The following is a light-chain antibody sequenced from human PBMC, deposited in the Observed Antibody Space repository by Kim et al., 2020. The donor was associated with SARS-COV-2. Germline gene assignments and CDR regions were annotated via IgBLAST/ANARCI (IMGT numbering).Light chain of an antibody. CDR3: QHYTSNSLYT. J-gene: IGKJ2*01. CDR2: DAS. CDR1: ENIRSR. V-gene: IGKV1-5*01. Sequence: DIQMTQSPSTLSAAVGDRVTITCRASENIRSRLAWYQQKPGKAPKLLIFDASRLESGVPSRFSGSGSGTEFTLTISSLQPDDFATYYCQHYTSNSLYTFGQGTKLEI.